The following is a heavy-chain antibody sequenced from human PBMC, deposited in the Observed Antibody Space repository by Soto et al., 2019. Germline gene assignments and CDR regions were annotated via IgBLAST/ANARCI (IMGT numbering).Heavy chain of an antibody. CDR2: IWYDGSNK. CDR3: ARDRFTMVRGASFDY. D-gene: IGHD3-10*01. Sequence: GGSLRLSCAASGFTFSSYGMHWVRQAPGKGLEWVAVIWYDGSNKYYADSVKGRFTISRDNSKNTLYLQMNSLRAEDTAVYYCARDRFTMVRGASFDYWGQGTLVTVSS. V-gene: IGHV3-33*01. J-gene: IGHJ4*02. CDR1: GFTFSSYG.